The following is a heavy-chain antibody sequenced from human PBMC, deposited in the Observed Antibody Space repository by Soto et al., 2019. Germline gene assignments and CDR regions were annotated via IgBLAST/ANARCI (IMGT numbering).Heavy chain of an antibody. CDR1: GFTFSSYA. J-gene: IGHJ4*02. D-gene: IGHD6-19*01. CDR3: GRYSSGWYYFDY. V-gene: IGHV3-23*01. CDR2: ISGSGGST. Sequence: GGSLRLSCAASGFTFSSYAMSWVRQAPGKGLEWVSAISGSGGSTYYADSVKGRFTISRDNSKNTLYLQMNSLRAEDTAVYDCGRYSSGWYYFDYWGQGTLVTVSS.